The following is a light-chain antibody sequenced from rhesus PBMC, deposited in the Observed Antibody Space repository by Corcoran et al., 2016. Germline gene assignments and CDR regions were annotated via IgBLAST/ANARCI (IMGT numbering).Light chain of an antibody. CDR2: DDT. CDR3: QGRDSKSGPFL. CDR1: NFGTKS. V-gene: IGLV3-40*01. J-gene: IGLJ1*01. Sequence: SYELTQPRSVSVSPGQTAKITCGGDNFGTKSVQWYQQKPPEAPMLVIYDDTERPSGIPARFSGSNSGKTATLTIGGVEAGDEADYYCQGRDSKSGPFLFDPGTRLTVL.